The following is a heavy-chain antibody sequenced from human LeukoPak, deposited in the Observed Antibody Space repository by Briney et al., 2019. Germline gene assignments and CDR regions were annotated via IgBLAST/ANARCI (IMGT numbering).Heavy chain of an antibody. D-gene: IGHD3-3*01. CDR2: ISGSGGTT. Sequence: GGSLRLSCAASGFTFNNYAMNWVRQAPGKGLEWVSVISGSGGTTYYADSVKGRFTISRDSSKNTLYLQMNSLRAEDTAVYYCAKVAAGVTIFGVVITHSYFDYWGQGTLVTVSS. CDR1: GFTFNNYA. V-gene: IGHV3-23*01. CDR3: AKVAAGVTIFGVVITHSYFDY. J-gene: IGHJ4*02.